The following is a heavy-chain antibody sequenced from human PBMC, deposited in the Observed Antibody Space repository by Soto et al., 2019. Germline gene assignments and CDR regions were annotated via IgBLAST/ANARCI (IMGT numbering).Heavy chain of an antibody. CDR1: GGSISSTTYY. J-gene: IGHJ4*02. Sequence: PSETLSLTCAVSGGSISSTTYYWGWIRQPPGKGLEWIGTISYSGATYYNPSLKSRVTISVDTSNNQLFRKLTSVTAADTAVYYCATDLYYYETTGFYFFLPLDYWGQGALVIVSS. D-gene: IGHD3-22*01. CDR3: ATDLYYYETTGFYFFLPLDY. V-gene: IGHV4-39*01. CDR2: ISYSGAT.